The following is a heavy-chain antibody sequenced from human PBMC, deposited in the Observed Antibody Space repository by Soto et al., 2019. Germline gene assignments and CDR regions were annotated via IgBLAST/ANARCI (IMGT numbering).Heavy chain of an antibody. CDR2: INHSGST. J-gene: IGHJ3*02. CDR1: GRSFCGYS. D-gene: IGHD2-15*01. V-gene: IGHV4-34*01. CDR3: ARSGYCSGERCPNAFDI. Sequence: SATLSLTCALYGRSFCGYSSSCIRSAPGTGLEWIGEINHSGSTNYNPSLKSRVTISVDTSKNQFSLKLTSVTAADTAVYYCARSGYCSGERCPNAFDIWGQGTTVTVS.